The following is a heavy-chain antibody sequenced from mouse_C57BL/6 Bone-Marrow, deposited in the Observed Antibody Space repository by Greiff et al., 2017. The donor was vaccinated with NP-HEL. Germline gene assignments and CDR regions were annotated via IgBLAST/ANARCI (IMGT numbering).Heavy chain of an antibody. Sequence: VQLQQSGTELVKPGASVKLSCKASGYTFTSYWMHWVKQRPGQGLEWIGNINPSNGGTNYNEKFKSKATLTVDKSSSTAYMQLSSLTSEDSAVYYCATLTTVVGKFAYWGQGTLVTVSA. CDR1: GYTFTSYW. CDR2: INPSNGGT. CDR3: ATLTTVVGKFAY. J-gene: IGHJ3*01. V-gene: IGHV1-53*01. D-gene: IGHD1-1*01.